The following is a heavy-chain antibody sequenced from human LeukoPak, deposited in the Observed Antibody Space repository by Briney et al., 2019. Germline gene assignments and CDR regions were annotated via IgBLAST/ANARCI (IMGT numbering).Heavy chain of an antibody. Sequence: SETLSLTCTVSGGSISSSSYYWGWIRQPPGKGLEWIGSIYYSGSTYYNPSLKSRVTISVDTSKNQFSLKLSSVTAADTAVYYCASLIVGTTYYGMDVWGQGTTVTVSS. CDR2: IYYSGST. V-gene: IGHV4-39*07. CDR1: GGSISSSSYY. CDR3: ASLIVGTTYYGMDV. D-gene: IGHD1-26*01. J-gene: IGHJ6*02.